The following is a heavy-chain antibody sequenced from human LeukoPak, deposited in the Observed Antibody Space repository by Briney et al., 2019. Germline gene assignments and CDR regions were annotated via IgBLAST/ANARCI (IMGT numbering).Heavy chain of an antibody. J-gene: IGHJ4*02. Sequence: GGSLRLSCAASGFTFDDYAMHWVRQAPGKGLEWVSGISWNSGSIGYADSVKGRFTISRDNAKNSLYLQMNSLRAEDTALYYCAKDAGSWGNYFDYWGQGTLVTVSS. D-gene: IGHD6-13*01. V-gene: IGHV3-9*01. CDR1: GFTFDDYA. CDR2: ISWNSGSI. CDR3: AKDAGSWGNYFDY.